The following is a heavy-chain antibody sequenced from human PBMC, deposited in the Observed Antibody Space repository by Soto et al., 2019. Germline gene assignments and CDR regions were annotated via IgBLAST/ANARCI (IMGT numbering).Heavy chain of an antibody. CDR3: ARDRAYNTSSRSDYNWFDP. V-gene: IGHV1-2*02. Sequence: ASVKVSCKASGYTFTGYYMHWVRQAPGQGLEWMGWINPNSGGTNYAQKFQGRVTMTRDTSISTAYMELSRLRSDDTAVYYCARDRAYNTSSRSDYNWFDPWGQGTLVTVSS. J-gene: IGHJ5*02. D-gene: IGHD1-26*01. CDR1: GYTFTGYY. CDR2: INPNSGGT.